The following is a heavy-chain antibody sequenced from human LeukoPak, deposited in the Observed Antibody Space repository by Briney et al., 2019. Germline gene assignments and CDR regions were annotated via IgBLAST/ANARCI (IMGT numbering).Heavy chain of an antibody. Sequence: PSETLSLTCTVSGRSISSYYWSWIRQPPGKGLEWIGYIYYGVSTNYNPSLKSRVTISLDTSKKQISLKVRSVTAADTAIYYCARLLADNWFDPWGQGTLVTVSS. CDR3: ARLLADNWFDP. V-gene: IGHV4-59*08. D-gene: IGHD6-13*01. CDR2: IYYGVST. CDR1: GRSISSYY. J-gene: IGHJ5*02.